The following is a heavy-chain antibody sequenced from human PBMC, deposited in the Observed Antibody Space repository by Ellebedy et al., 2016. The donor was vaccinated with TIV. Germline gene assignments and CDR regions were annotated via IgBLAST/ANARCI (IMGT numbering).Heavy chain of an antibody. Sequence: ASVKVSCKTSGYIFTAWHIHWMRQAPGQGLEWMGWINPNSGGTNYAQKFQGRVTMTRDTSISTAYMALSRLRSDDTAVYYCARGSFYDWRVAGYWGQGTLVTVSS. CDR3: ARGSFYDWRVAGY. V-gene: IGHV1-2*02. CDR2: INPNSGGT. CDR1: GYIFTAWH. D-gene: IGHD3-3*01. J-gene: IGHJ4*02.